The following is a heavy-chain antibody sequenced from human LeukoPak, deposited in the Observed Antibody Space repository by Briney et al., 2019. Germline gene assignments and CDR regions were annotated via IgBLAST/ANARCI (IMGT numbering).Heavy chain of an antibody. V-gene: IGHV3-30-3*01. D-gene: IGHD5-24*01. J-gene: IGHJ3*02. Sequence: QSGGSLRLSCAASGFTFSSYSMHWVRQAPGKGLEWVAVISYDGGKKYYADSVKGRFTISRDNSKNTLYLQMNSLRADDTAVYYCAREVDKWGSGNNYAFDIWGQGTMVTVSS. CDR3: AREVDKWGSGNNYAFDI. CDR2: ISYDGGKK. CDR1: GFTFSSYS.